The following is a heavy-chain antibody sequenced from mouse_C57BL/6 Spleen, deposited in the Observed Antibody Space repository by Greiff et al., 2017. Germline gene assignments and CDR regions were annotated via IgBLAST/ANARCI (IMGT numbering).Heavy chain of an antibody. CDR3: ARSGYYYGSSYYYFDY. CDR1: GYAFSSSW. CDR2: FYPGDGDT. Sequence: QVQLQQSGPELVKPGASVKISCKASGYAFSSSWMNWVKQRPGKGLEWIGRFYPGDGDTNYNGKFKGKATLTADKSSSTAYMQLSSLTSEYSAVYFCARSGYYYGSSYYYFDYWGQGTTLTVSS. J-gene: IGHJ2*01. V-gene: IGHV1-82*01. D-gene: IGHD1-1*01.